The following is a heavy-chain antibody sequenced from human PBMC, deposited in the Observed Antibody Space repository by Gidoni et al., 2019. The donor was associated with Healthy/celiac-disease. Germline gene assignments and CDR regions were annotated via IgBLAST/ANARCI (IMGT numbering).Heavy chain of an antibody. CDR1: GFTFSSYA. CDR2: ISGSGGST. Sequence: EVQLLASGGGLVQPGGSLRLSCAASGFTFSSYAMSWVRQAPGKGLEWVSAISGSGGSTYYADSVKGRFTISRDNSKNTLYLQMNSLRAEDTAVYYCAKGGPYYDILTGYHPTADMDVWGQGTTVTVSS. J-gene: IGHJ6*02. CDR3: AKGGPYYDILTGYHPTADMDV. V-gene: IGHV3-23*01. D-gene: IGHD3-9*01.